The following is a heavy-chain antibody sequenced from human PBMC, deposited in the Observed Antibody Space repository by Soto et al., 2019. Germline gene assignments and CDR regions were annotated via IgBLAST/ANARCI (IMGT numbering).Heavy chain of an antibody. CDR2: VSAYNGNT. D-gene: IGHD6-13*01. CDR1: GYIFSSYG. V-gene: IGHV1-18*01. J-gene: IGHJ5*02. CDR3: ARGLEQQLVNWFDP. Sequence: ASVKVSCKASGYIFSSYGISWVRQAPGQGLEWMGWVSAYNGNTNYPQKLQGRVTMTTDTSTSTAYMELRSLRSDDTAVYYCARGLEQQLVNWFDPWGQGTLVTVPQ.